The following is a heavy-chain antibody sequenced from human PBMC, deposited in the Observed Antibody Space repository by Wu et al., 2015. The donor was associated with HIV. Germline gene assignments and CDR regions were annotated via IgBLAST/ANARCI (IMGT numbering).Heavy chain of an antibody. V-gene: IGHV1-69*05. D-gene: IGHD2-2*01. Sequence: QVQLVQSGAEVKKPGSSVKVSCKASGGTFSSYAISWVRQAPGQGLEWMGGIIPIFGTANYAQKFQGRVTITTDESTSTAYMELSSLRSEDTAVYYCARDGGPWQYQLPDHYYYGMDVWGQGTTVTVSS. J-gene: IGHJ6*02. CDR1: GGTFSSYA. CDR3: ARDGGPWQYQLPDHYYYGMDV. CDR2: IIPIFGTA.